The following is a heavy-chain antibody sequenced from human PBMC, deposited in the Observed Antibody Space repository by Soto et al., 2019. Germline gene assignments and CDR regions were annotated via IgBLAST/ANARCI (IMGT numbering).Heavy chain of an antibody. CDR3: AKDRDRDYYDSSGYYDAFDI. CDR1: GFTFSSYA. CDR2: ISGSGGST. D-gene: IGHD3-22*01. Sequence: GESLKISCAASGFTFSSYAMSWVRQAPGKGLEWVSAISGSGGSTYYADSVKGRFTISRDNSKNTLYLQMNSLRAEDTAVYYCAKDRDRDYYDSSGYYDAFDIWGQGTMVTVSS. J-gene: IGHJ3*02. V-gene: IGHV3-23*01.